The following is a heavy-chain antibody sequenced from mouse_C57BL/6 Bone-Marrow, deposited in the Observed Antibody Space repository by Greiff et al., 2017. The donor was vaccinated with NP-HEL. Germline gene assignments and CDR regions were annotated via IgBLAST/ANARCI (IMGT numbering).Heavy chain of an antibody. V-gene: IGHV14-4*01. Sequence: EVKLVESGAELVRPGASVKLSCTASGFNIKDDYMHWVKQRPEQGLEWIGWIDPENGDTEYASKFQGNATITADTSSNTAYLQLSSLSSEDTAVYYCTTLGLSAMDYWGQGTSVTVSS. CDR2: IDPENGDT. J-gene: IGHJ4*01. CDR3: TTLGLSAMDY. CDR1: GFNIKDDY. D-gene: IGHD4-1*01.